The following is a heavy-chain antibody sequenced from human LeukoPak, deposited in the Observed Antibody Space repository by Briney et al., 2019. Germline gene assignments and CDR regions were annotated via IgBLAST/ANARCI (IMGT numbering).Heavy chain of an antibody. Sequence: GGSLRLSPAASGFTFCKFWVLCVAQAPGKELESVSRINTDGTVTTYADSVKGRFTVSRDNADTTMFLQMNSVRDEDTAVYYCATKQWLAPPPDSWGQGTPVTVSS. CDR3: ATKQWLAPPPDS. CDR2: INTDGTVT. D-gene: IGHD6-19*01. V-gene: IGHV3-74*01. CDR1: GFTFCKFW. J-gene: IGHJ4*02.